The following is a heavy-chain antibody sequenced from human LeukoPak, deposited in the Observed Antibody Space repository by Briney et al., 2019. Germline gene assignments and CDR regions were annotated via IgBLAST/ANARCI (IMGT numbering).Heavy chain of an antibody. CDR2: ISSSGTT. D-gene: IGHD1-26*01. J-gene: IGHJ4*02. V-gene: IGHV4-59*01. CDR1: GGSISSYY. CDR3: ARGESGNFEPFDC. Sequence: SETLSLTCTVSGGSISSYYWSWIRQPPGKGLEWIGYISSSGTTNYNSFLKSRVTISEDTSKNQLSLKLTSVTAADTAVYYCARGESGNFEPFDCWGQGTLVTVSS.